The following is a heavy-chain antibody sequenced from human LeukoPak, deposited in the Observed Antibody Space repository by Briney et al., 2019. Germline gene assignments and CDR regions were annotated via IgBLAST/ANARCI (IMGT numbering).Heavy chain of an antibody. D-gene: IGHD6-6*01. J-gene: IGHJ3*02. Sequence: SETLSLTCTVSGGSISSYYWSWIRQPPGKGLEWIGYIYHSGSTNYNPSLKSRVTISVDTSKNQFSLKLSSVTAADTAVYYCARGYSSSYYDAFDIWGQGTMVTVSS. V-gene: IGHV4-59*12. CDR2: IYHSGST. CDR1: GGSISSYY. CDR3: ARGYSSSYYDAFDI.